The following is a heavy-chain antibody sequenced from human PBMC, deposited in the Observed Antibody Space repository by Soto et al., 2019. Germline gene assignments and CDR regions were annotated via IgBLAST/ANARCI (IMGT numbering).Heavy chain of an antibody. J-gene: IGHJ6*02. CDR3: ARIPFADYYGSGSYGLYGMDV. D-gene: IGHD3-10*01. V-gene: IGHV5-51*01. CDR2: IFPGDSDT. CDR1: GYTFANSG. Sequence: GESLKISCKGSGYTFANSGIAWVRQMPGKGLEWLGNIFPGDSDTRYSPSFQGQVTISADKSISTAYLQWSSLKASDTAMYYCARIPFADYYGSGSYGLYGMDVWGQGTTVTVSS.